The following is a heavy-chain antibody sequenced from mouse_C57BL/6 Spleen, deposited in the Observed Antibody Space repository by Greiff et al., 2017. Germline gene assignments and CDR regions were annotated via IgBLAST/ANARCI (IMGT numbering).Heavy chain of an antibody. V-gene: IGHV1-80*01. CDR2: IYPGDGDT. J-gene: IGHJ4*01. CDR3: ASSSEVCGYDALDD. Sequence: VQLQQSGAELVKPGASVKMSCKASGYAFSSYWMNWVKQRPGKGLEWIGQIYPGDGDTNYNGKFKGKAPLTADKSSSTAYMQLSSLTSADSAVYVGASSSEVCGYDALDDWGQGTSVTVSS. CDR1: GYAFSSYW.